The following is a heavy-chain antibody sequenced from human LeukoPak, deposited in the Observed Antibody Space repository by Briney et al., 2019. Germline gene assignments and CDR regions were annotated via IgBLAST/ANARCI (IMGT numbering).Heavy chain of an antibody. CDR1: GFTFSSYS. Sequence: PGGSLRLSCAASGFTFSSYSMNWVRQAPGKGLEWVSSISSSSSYIYYADSVKGRFTISRDNAKNSLYLQMNSLRAEDTAVYYCGRLGLYYYDSSGYYNWFDPWGQGTLVTVSS. CDR2: ISSSSSYI. J-gene: IGHJ5*02. V-gene: IGHV3-21*01. CDR3: GRLGLYYYDSSGYYNWFDP. D-gene: IGHD3-22*01.